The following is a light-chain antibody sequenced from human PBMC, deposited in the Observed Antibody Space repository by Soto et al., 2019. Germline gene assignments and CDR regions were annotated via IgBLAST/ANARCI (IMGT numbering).Light chain of an antibody. CDR1: QTVSSSS. V-gene: IGKV3-20*01. Sequence: EIVLTQSPGTLSRSAGERATLSWRASQTVSSSSLAWYQQKPGQAPRLLIVGASTRAAGCPDRFSGSGSGTDFTLTISRLEPADVAVYYCQQYGSSPRTFGQGTKVDIK. J-gene: IGKJ1*01. CDR2: GAS. CDR3: QQYGSSPRT.